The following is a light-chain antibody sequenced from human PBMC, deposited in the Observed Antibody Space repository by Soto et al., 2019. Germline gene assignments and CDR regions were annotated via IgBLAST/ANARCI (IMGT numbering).Light chain of an antibody. V-gene: IGKV3-11*01. CDR1: QSVDHY. Sequence: EVVLTQSPATLSLSPGESATLSCRASQSVDHYLAWYQQKPGQAPRLLIYDATNRATGIPARFSARGSGTDVTLSISCPEHEEVASDYCQQRGSWLTFGGGTKVDIK. J-gene: IGKJ4*01. CDR3: QQRGSWLT. CDR2: DAT.